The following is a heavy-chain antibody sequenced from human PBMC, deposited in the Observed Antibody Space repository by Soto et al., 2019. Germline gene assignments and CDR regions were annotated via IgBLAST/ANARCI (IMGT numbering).Heavy chain of an antibody. D-gene: IGHD2-15*01. CDR2: IYPGDSDT. CDR3: ARHVRWSLIPHAFDI. J-gene: IGHJ3*02. CDR1: GYSFTSYW. V-gene: IGHV5-51*01. Sequence: GESLKISCKGSGYSFTSYWIGWVRQMPGKGLEWMGIIYPGDSDTRYSPSFQGQVTISADKSISTAYLQWSSLKASDTAMYYCARHVRWSLIPHAFDIWGQGTMVTVSS.